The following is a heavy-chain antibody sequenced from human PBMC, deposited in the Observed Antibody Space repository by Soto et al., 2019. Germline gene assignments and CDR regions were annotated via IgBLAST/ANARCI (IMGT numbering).Heavy chain of an antibody. CDR1: GFTLKAYG. Sequence: DVQMLESGGGLVQPGGSLRLSCAASGFTLKAYGMSWLRQPPGKGLEWVSSMTADGTGTAHADSVKDRFTTSSDDSRETVDLEMNSLRVEDTAVYYCVRGGADLYQNGLDVWGQGTTVSVSS. D-gene: IGHD3-10*01. J-gene: IGHJ6*02. CDR3: VRGGADLYQNGLDV. V-gene: IGHV3-23*01. CDR2: MTADGTGT.